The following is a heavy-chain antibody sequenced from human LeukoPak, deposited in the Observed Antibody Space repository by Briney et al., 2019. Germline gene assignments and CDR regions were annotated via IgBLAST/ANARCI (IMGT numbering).Heavy chain of an antibody. D-gene: IGHD2-2*01. J-gene: IGHJ6*02. CDR2: INHSGST. CDR3: ARGPHCSSTGCYSGPDPSGDYYYYYGMDV. V-gene: IGHV4-34*01. Sequence: SETLSLTCAVYGGSFSGYYWSWIRQPPGKGLEWIGEINHSGSTNYNPSLKSRVTISVDTSKNQFSLKLSSVTAADTAVYYCARGPHCSSTGCYSGPDPSGDYYYYYGMDVWGQGTTVTVSS. CDR1: GGSFSGYY.